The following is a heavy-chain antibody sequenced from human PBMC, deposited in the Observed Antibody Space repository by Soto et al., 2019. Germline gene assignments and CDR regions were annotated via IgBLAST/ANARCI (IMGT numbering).Heavy chain of an antibody. V-gene: IGHV3-15*01. CDR1: GFTFTNAG. D-gene: IGHD3-10*01. J-gene: IGHJ3*02. Sequence: GVSLRLSCVASGFTFTNAGITWVRQAPGKGLEWIGRIKSNADGGTTDYIAPVKGRFTISRDDSRKTVYLQMNSLNSEDAAVYYCTTANFYFTPGTYYPHAFHIWGQGAMVTVSS. CDR3: TTANFYFTPGTYYPHAFHI. CDR2: IKSNADGGTT.